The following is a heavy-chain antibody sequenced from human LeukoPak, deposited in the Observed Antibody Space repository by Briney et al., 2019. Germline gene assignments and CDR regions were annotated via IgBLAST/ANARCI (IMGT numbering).Heavy chain of an antibody. D-gene: IGHD2-2*01. CDR2: ISDDGTRK. CDR3: ARVRDEYQLMWFDP. Sequence: GGSLRLSCAASGFTFSSYSMNWVRQAPGKGLEWVAVISDDGTRKYYADSVQGRFTISRDNSRNTLYLQMNSLRAEDMAVYYCARVRDEYQLMWFDPWGQGTLVTVSS. CDR1: GFTFSSYS. V-gene: IGHV3-30*03. J-gene: IGHJ5*02.